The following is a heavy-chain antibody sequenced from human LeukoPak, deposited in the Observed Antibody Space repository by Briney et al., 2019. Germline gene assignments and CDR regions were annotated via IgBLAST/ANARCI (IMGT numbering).Heavy chain of an antibody. CDR1: GFIFSSYE. Sequence: GGSLRLSCAASGFIFSSYEMDWVRQAPGKGLEWVSYISSSGSTIYYADSVKGRFTISRDNAKNSLYLQMNSLRAEDTAVYYCARDDSYGLDYWGQGTLVTVSS. V-gene: IGHV3-48*03. J-gene: IGHJ4*02. CDR2: ISSSGSTI. CDR3: ARDDSYGLDY. D-gene: IGHD5-18*01.